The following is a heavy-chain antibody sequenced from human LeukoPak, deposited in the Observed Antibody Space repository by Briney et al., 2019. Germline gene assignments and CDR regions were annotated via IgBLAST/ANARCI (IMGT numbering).Heavy chain of an antibody. J-gene: IGHJ6*03. CDR2: FDPEDGET. CDR3: AKGSGYEAQYYYYYMDV. D-gene: IGHD5-12*01. V-gene: IGHV1-24*01. Sequence: ASVKVSCKVSGYTLTELSMHWVRQAPGKGLEWMGGFDPEDGETIYAQKFQGRVTMTEDTSTDTAYMELSSLRPEDTAVYYCAKGSGYEAQYYYYYMDVWGKGTTVTISS. CDR1: GYTLTELS.